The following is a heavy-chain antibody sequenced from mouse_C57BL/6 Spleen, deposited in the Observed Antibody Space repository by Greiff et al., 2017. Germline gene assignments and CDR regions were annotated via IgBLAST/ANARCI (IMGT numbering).Heavy chain of an antibody. CDR1: GYTFTDYY. CDR2: IYPGSGNT. D-gene: IGHD1-1*01. Sequence: QVQLQQSGAELVRPGASVKLSCKASGYTFTDYYINWVKQRPGQGLEWIARIYPGSGNTYYNEKFKGKATLTAEKSSSTAYMQLSSLTSEVSAVYFCARGGYYGSSYWYFDVWGTGTPVTVSS. CDR3: ARGGYYGSSYWYFDV. J-gene: IGHJ1*03. V-gene: IGHV1-76*01.